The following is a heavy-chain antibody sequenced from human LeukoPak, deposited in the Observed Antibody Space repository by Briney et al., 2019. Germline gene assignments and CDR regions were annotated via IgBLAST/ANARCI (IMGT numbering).Heavy chain of an antibody. Sequence: ASVKVSCKASGYTFTSYGISWVRQAPGQGLEWMGWISAYNGNTNYAQKFQGRVTITADESTSTAYMELSSLRSEDTAVYYCASLENILTGYIPYYFDYWGQGTLVTVSS. CDR2: ISAYNGNT. CDR1: GYTFTSYG. D-gene: IGHD3-9*01. V-gene: IGHV1-18*01. CDR3: ASLENILTGYIPYYFDY. J-gene: IGHJ4*02.